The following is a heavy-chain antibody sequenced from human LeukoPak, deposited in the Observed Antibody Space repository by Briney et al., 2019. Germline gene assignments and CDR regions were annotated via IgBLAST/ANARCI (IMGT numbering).Heavy chain of an antibody. J-gene: IGHJ3*02. CDR3: AKYNGDGKDAFDI. D-gene: IGHD4-17*01. Sequence: SETLSLTCTVSGGSITNYYWNWIRQPPGKGLDGIGYIYYSGSTNYNPSLKSRVTISVDTSKTQFSLKLTSVTAADTAVYYCAKYNGDGKDAFDIWGQGTMVTVSS. CDR2: IYYSGST. V-gene: IGHV4-59*08. CDR1: GGSITNYY.